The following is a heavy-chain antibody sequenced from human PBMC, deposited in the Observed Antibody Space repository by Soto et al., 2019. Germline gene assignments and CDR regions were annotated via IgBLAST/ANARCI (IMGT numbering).Heavy chain of an antibody. J-gene: IGHJ3*02. CDR1: GGTFSSYA. D-gene: IGHD3-10*01. CDR2: IIPIFGTA. CDR3: AREYRGSGSPAAFDI. Sequence: SVKVSCKASGGTFSSYAISWVRQAPGQGLEWMGGIIPIFGTANYAQKFQGRVTITVDKSTSTAYMELSSLRSEDTAVYYCAREYRGSGSPAAFDIWGQGTMVTVSS. V-gene: IGHV1-69*06.